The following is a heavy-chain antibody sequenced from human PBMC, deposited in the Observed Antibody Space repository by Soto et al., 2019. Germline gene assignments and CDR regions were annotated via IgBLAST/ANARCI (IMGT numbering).Heavy chain of an antibody. J-gene: IGHJ6*02. Sequence: SGPTLVNPTETLTLTCTVSGFSLSNARMGVSWIRQPPGKALEWLAHIFSNDEKSYSTSLKSRLTISKDTSKSQVVLTMTNMDPVDTATYYCARISLIEYYYYGMDVWGQGTTVTVSS. V-gene: IGHV2-26*01. CDR2: IFSNDEK. CDR3: ARISLIEYYYYGMDV. CDR1: GFSLSNARMG.